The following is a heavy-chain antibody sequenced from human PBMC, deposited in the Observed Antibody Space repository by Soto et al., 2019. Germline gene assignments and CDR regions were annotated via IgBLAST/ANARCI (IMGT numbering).Heavy chain of an antibody. Sequence: GGSLRLSCAASGFTFSSYAMSWVRQAPGKGLEWVSAISGSGGSTYYADSVKGRFTISRDNSKNTLYLQMNSLRAEDTAVYYCAKDKYDFWSDTGVYGMDVWGQGTTVTVSS. CDR2: ISGSGGST. J-gene: IGHJ6*02. CDR1: GFTFSSYA. CDR3: AKDKYDFWSDTGVYGMDV. V-gene: IGHV3-23*01. D-gene: IGHD3-3*01.